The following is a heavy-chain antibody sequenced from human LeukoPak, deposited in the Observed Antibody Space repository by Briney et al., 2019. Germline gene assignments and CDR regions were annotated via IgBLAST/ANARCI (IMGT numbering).Heavy chain of an antibody. D-gene: IGHD3-10*01. Sequence: SEALSLTCTVSGGSISGSSYYWGWIRQPPGKGLEWIGSIYYSGSTYYNPSLKSRVTISVDTSKNQFSLKLNSVTATDTAVYYRARHYGPWGQGTLVTVSS. CDR1: GGSISGSSYY. CDR3: ARHYGP. CDR2: IYYSGST. V-gene: IGHV4-39*01. J-gene: IGHJ4*02.